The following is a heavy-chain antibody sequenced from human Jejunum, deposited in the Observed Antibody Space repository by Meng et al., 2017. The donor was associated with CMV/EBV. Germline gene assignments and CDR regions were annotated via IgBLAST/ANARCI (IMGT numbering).Heavy chain of an antibody. D-gene: IGHD2-15*01. CDR3: TKGVSGPLYYFDH. J-gene: IGHJ4*02. V-gene: IGHV3-23*01. CDR1: SFPFRNSS. Sequence: ASSFPFRNSSIGWVRQALGNGLVWVSSISGSGGDQFYADSVRGRFTISRDNSKTTVYLQMNGLGAEDTAVYYCTKGVSGPLYYFDHWGQGMLVTVSS. CDR2: ISGSGGDQ.